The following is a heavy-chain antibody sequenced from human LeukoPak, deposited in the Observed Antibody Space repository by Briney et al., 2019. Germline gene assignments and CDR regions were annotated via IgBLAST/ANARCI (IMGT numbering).Heavy chain of an antibody. CDR1: GGSISNYD. D-gene: IGHD3-22*01. Sequence: SATLSLTCTVSGGSISNYDWSWIRQLPGKGLEWIGYIYYSGSTNYNPSLKSRVTISVDTSKNQFSLNLSSVTAADTAMYYCARDRSPEGYYDSSHWDYYHGMDVWGQGTTVTVSS. CDR3: ARDRSPEGYYDSSHWDYYHGMDV. CDR2: IYYSGST. V-gene: IGHV4-59*01. J-gene: IGHJ6*02.